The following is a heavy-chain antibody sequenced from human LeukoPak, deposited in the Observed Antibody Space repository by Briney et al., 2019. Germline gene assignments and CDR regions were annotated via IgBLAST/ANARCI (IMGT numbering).Heavy chain of an antibody. V-gene: IGHV1-2*04. CDR1: GYTFTGYY. Sequence: GASVKVSCKASGYTFTGYYMHWVRQAPGQGLEWMGWINPNSGGTNYAQKFRGWVTMTRDTSISTAYMELSRLRSDDTAVYYCARGYCSGGSCYYWFDPWGQGTLVTVSS. CDR3: ARGYCSGGSCYYWFDP. CDR2: INPNSGGT. D-gene: IGHD2-15*01. J-gene: IGHJ5*02.